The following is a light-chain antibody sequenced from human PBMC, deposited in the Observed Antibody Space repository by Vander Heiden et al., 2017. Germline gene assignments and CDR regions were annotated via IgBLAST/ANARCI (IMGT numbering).Light chain of an antibody. V-gene: IGLV1-44*01. CDR2: SNN. J-gene: IGLJ2*01. CDR1: SSNIGRNT. Sequence: QSVMPQPPAEYAGPAPRVTICGSGSSSNIGRNTVNGYQQLPGTAPKLLIYSNNQRPSGVPDRFSGSKAGTSASLASSRLQSEEEADYYCAACDDSRNGPVFGGGTKLTVL. CDR3: AACDDSRNGPV.